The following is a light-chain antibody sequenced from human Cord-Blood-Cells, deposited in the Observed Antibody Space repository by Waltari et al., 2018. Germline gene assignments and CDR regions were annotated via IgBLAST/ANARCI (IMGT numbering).Light chain of an antibody. V-gene: IGLV2-11*01. J-gene: IGLJ2*01. CDR3: CSYAGSYTFVV. CDR1: SSDVGGYNY. Sequence: QSALTQPRSVSGSPGQSVTISCTGTSSDVGGYNYVSWYQQHPGKAPKLMIYDVSKRPSGVPDRFSGSKSGNTASLTISGLQADDEADYYCCSYAGSYTFVVFGGGTKLTV. CDR2: DVS.